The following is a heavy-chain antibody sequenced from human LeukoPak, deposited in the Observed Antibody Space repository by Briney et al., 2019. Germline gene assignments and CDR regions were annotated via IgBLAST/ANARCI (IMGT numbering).Heavy chain of an antibody. D-gene: IGHD6-6*01. Sequence: PSETLSLTCTVSGGSISSSSYYWGWIRQPPGKGLEWIGSIYYSGSTYYNPSLKSRVTISVDTSKNQFSLKLSSVTAADTAVYYCARPSVAAQEQNDYWGQGTLVTVSS. CDR3: ARPSVAAQEQNDY. J-gene: IGHJ4*02. CDR2: IYYSGST. V-gene: IGHV4-39*01. CDR1: GGSISSSSYY.